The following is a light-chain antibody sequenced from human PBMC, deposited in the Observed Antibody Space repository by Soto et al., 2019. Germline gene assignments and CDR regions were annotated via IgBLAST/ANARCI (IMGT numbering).Light chain of an antibody. CDR3: SSYTSSNTLV. Sequence: QAVVTQPASVSGSPGQSTTISCPGPTSDVGAYNYVSWYQQHPGKAPKLMIFEVSDRPSGVSNRFSGSKSGNTASLTISGLQAEDEADYYCSSYTSSNTLVFGGGTKLTVL. V-gene: IGLV2-14*01. CDR1: TSDVGAYNY. CDR2: EVS. J-gene: IGLJ2*01.